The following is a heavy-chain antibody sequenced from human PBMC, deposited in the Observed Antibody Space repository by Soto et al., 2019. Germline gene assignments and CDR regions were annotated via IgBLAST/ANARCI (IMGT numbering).Heavy chain of an antibody. Sequence: PSETLSLTCAVYGGSFSGYYWSWIRQPPGKGLEWIGEINHSGSTNYNPSLKSRVTISVDTSKNQFSLKLSSVTAADTAVYYCACIFSGGYSDGFYYYGMDVWGQGTTVTVSS. V-gene: IGHV4-34*01. J-gene: IGHJ6*02. CDR1: GGSFSGYY. CDR3: ACIFSGGYSDGFYYYGMDV. CDR2: INHSGST. D-gene: IGHD5-18*01.